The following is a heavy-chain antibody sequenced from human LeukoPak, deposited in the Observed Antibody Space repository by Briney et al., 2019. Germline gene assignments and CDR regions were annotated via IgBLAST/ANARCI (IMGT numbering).Heavy chain of an antibody. CDR3: AREVGSYDFLWPSYYFDY. J-gene: IGHJ4*02. CDR2: ISYDGSNK. D-gene: IGHD3-3*01. CDR1: GFTFTSYA. Sequence: GGSLRLSCVASGFTFTSYAMSWVRQAPGKGLEWVAVISYDGSNKYYADSVKGRFTISRDNSKNTLYLQMNSLRAEGTAVYYCAREVGSYDFLWPSYYFDYWGQGTLVTVSS. V-gene: IGHV3-30-3*01.